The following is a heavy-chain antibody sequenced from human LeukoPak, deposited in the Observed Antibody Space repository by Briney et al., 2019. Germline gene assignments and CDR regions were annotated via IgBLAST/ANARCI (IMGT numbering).Heavy chain of an antibody. CDR2: ISSGGSNI. V-gene: IGHV3-11*04. CDR3: ARVDDFWSGYVDY. CDR1: GFTFSDYY. D-gene: IGHD3-3*01. J-gene: IGHJ4*02. Sequence: GGSLRLSCAASGFTFSDYYVSWIRQAPGKGLEWVSYISSGGSNIYYADSVKGRFTISRDNAKNSLYLQMNSLRAEDTAVYYCARVDDFWSGYVDYWGQGTLVTVSS.